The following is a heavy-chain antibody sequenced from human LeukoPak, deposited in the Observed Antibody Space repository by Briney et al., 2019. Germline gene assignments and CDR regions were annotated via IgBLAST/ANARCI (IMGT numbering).Heavy chain of an antibody. CDR1: GFTFTDYW. Sequence: GGSLRLSCEASGFTFTDYWMHWVRQAPGEGLVWVSRINADGGTTRYADSVRGRFTISRDNARNTVHLQMNNLRADDTAVYYCANGRSSSAAMVDYWGQGTLVTVSS. D-gene: IGHD6-13*01. CDR3: ANGRSSSAAMVDY. CDR2: INADGGTT. J-gene: IGHJ4*02. V-gene: IGHV3-74*01.